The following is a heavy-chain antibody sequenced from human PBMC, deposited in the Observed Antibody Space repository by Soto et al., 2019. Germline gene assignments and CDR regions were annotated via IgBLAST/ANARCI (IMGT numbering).Heavy chain of an antibody. D-gene: IGHD2-15*01. CDR3: AKDPQFDVVAAPSPDY. CDR1: GFTFSSYG. Sequence: QVQLVESGGGVVQPGRSLRLSCAASGFTFSSYGMHWVRQAPGKGLEWVAVISYDGSNKYYADSVKGRFTISRDNSKNTLYLQMHRLSAEDTAEYYCAKDPQFDVVAAPSPDYWGQGTLVTVSS. J-gene: IGHJ4*02. V-gene: IGHV3-30*18. CDR2: ISYDGSNK.